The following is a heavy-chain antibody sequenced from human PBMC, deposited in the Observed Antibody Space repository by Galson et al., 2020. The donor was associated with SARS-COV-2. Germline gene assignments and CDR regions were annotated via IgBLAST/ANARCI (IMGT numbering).Heavy chain of an antibody. V-gene: IGHV4-39*01. Sequence: SETLYLTCTVSGGSISSSGYYWGWIRQPPGKGLEWIGNIYSSGSTYYNPSLKSRVTISVDTSKTQFSLDLSSVTAADTAVYYCARPQQWLHAFDIWGQGTMVTVSS. CDR2: IYSSGST. D-gene: IGHD6-19*01. CDR3: ARPQQWLHAFDI. J-gene: IGHJ3*02. CDR1: GGSISSSGYY.